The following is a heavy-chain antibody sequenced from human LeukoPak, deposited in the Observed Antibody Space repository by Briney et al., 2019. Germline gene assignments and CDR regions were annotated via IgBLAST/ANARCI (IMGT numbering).Heavy chain of an antibody. Sequence: SETLSLTCAVYGGSFSGYYWSWIRQPPGKGLEWIGEINHSGSTNYNPSLKSRVTISVDMSKNQFSLKLSSVTAADTAVYYCARHTYYDYVWGSYRRRYFDYWGQGTLVTVSS. J-gene: IGHJ4*02. CDR2: INHSGST. CDR3: ARHTYYDYVWGSYRRRYFDY. V-gene: IGHV4-34*01. D-gene: IGHD3-16*02. CDR1: GGSFSGYY.